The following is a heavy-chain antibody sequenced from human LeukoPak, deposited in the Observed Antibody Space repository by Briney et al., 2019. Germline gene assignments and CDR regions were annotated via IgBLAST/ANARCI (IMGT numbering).Heavy chain of an antibody. CDR2: ISDSGGST. D-gene: IGHD2-15*01. J-gene: IGHJ6*02. CDR1: GFPFSSYA. Sequence: GGSLRLSCSASGFPFSSYAMHWVRQAPGKGLEYVSAISDSGGSTYYADSVKGRFTISRDNSKNTLYLQMSSLSAEDTAVYFCVREYSFGPYGMDVWGQGTTVTVSS. V-gene: IGHV3-64D*09. CDR3: VREYSFGPYGMDV.